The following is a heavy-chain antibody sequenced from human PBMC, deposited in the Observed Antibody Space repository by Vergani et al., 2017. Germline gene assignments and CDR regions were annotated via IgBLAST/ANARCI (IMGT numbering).Heavy chain of an antibody. Sequence: EVQLVESGGGLVQPGGSLRLSCAASGFTVSSNYMSWVRQAPGKGLEWVSVIYSGGSTYYADSVKGRFTISRDNSKNTLYLQMNSLRAEDTAVYYCAARVVIYYFDYGGQGTLVTVSS. V-gene: IGHV3-66*01. CDR1: GFTVSSNY. CDR2: IYSGGST. J-gene: IGHJ4*02. CDR3: AARVVIYYFDY. D-gene: IGHD2-21*01.